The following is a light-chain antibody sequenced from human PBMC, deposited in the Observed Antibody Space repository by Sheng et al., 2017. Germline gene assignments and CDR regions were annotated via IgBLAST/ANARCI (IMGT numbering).Light chain of an antibody. Sequence: EIVLTQSPGTLSLSPGERATLSCRASQSVSSYLAWYQQKPGQAPRLLIYDASNRVTGIPDRFSGSGSGTDFTLTISRLEPEDFAVYYCQQYGSSPYTFGQGTKLEI. CDR2: DAS. V-gene: IGKV3-20*01. CDR3: QQYGSSPYT. J-gene: IGKJ2*01. CDR1: QSVSSY.